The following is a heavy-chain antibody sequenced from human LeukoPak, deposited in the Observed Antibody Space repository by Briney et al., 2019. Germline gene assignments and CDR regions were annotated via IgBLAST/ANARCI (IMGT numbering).Heavy chain of an antibody. CDR1: GGSVSSGSYY. D-gene: IGHD5-18*01. CDR3: ARGQTWIQLWLQVDAFDI. Sequence: SETLSLTCTVSGGSVSSGSYYWSWIRQPPGKGLEWIGYIYYSGSTNYNPSLKSRVTISVDTSKNQFSLKLSSVTAADTAVYYCARGQTWIQLWLQVDAFDIWGQGTMVTVSS. J-gene: IGHJ3*02. V-gene: IGHV4-61*01. CDR2: IYYSGST.